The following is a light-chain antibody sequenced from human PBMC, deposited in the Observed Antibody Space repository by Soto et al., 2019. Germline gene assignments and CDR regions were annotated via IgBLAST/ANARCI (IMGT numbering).Light chain of an antibody. J-gene: IGKJ2*01. CDR1: QTVSNSH. V-gene: IGKV3-20*01. CDR3: QHFGSSPPKYT. CDR2: GAS. Sequence: EVVLTQSPGTLSLSPGERATLSCRASQTVSNSHLAWYQQKPGQAPRLLIYGASDRATDIPDRFSGSGSGTDFTLTISRLEPEDFAVYYCQHFGSSPPKYTFGQGTKLEIK.